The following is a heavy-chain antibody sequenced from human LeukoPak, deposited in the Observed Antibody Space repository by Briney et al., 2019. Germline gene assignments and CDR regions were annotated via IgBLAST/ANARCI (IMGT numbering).Heavy chain of an antibody. Sequence: ASVKVSCKASGYTFTVYYMHWVRQAPGQGLEWVGWINPNSGGTNYAQKFQGRVTMTRDTSISTAYMELSRLSSDDTAVYYCAREYHGDFWFDPWGQGTLVTVSS. CDR3: AREYHGDFWFDP. CDR1: GYTFTVYY. CDR2: INPNSGGT. J-gene: IGHJ5*02. D-gene: IGHD2-2*01. V-gene: IGHV1-2*02.